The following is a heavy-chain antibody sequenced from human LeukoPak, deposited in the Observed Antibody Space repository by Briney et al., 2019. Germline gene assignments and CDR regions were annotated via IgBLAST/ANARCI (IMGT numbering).Heavy chain of an antibody. CDR2: IYTSGST. Sequence: SETLSLTCTVSGGSISSYYWSWIRQPAGKGLEWIGRIYTSGSTNYNPSLKSRVTISVDTSKNQFSLKLSSVTAADTAVYYCARRAVVAATHLDAFDIWGQGTMVTVSS. CDR3: ARRAVVAATHLDAFDI. J-gene: IGHJ3*02. CDR1: GGSISSYY. V-gene: IGHV4-4*07. D-gene: IGHD2-15*01.